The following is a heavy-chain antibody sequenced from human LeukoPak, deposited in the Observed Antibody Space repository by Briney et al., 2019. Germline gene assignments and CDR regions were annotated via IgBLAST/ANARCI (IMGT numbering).Heavy chain of an antibody. Sequence: GASVKVSCKASGYTFTSYGISWVRQAPGQGLEWMGRIIPILGIANYAQKFQGRVTITADKSTSTAYMELSSLRSEDTAVYYCAAFPPGQGSSSSLYDAFDIWGQGTMVTVSS. V-gene: IGHV1-69*04. D-gene: IGHD6-6*01. CDR3: AAFPPGQGSSSSLYDAFDI. CDR2: IIPILGIA. J-gene: IGHJ3*02. CDR1: GYTFTSYG.